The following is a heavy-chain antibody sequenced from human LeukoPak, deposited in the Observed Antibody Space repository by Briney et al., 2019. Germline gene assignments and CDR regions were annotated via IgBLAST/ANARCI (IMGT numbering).Heavy chain of an antibody. D-gene: IGHD3-22*01. CDR2: IEQDGSQK. CDR3: ARGEYYYDGGY. V-gene: IGHV3-7*03. CDR1: GFTFSGYA. J-gene: IGHJ4*02. Sequence: GGSLRLSCAASGFTFSGYAMSWVRQAPGKGLEWVANIEQDGSQKYYVDSVRGRFTISRDNAKNSLYLQMNSLRVEDTAVYYCARGEYYYDGGYWGQGTLVTVSS.